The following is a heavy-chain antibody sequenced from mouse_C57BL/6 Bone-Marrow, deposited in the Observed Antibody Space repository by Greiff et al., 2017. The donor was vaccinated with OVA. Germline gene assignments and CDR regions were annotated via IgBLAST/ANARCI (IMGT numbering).Heavy chain of an antibody. V-gene: IGHV1-26*01. J-gene: IGHJ2*01. D-gene: IGHD2-4*01. CDR1: GYTFTDYY. CDR3: ASGSTMITYLDY. Sequence: EVKLQQSGPELVKPGASVKISCKASGYTFTDYYMNWVKQSHGKSLEWIGDINPNNGGTSYNQKFKGKATLTVDKSSSTAYMELRSLTSEDSAVYYCASGSTMITYLDYWGQGTTLTVSS. CDR2: INPNNGGT.